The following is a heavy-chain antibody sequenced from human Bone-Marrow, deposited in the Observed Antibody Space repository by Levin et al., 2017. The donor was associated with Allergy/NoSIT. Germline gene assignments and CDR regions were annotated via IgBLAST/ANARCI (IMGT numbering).Heavy chain of an antibody. J-gene: IGHJ6*03. V-gene: IGHV1-2*02. D-gene: IGHD6-13*01. Sequence: GGSLRLSCKASGYIFTDYYMHWVRQAPGQGLEWMGWINPNTGGTSYSQNFQGRVTMTRDTSISTAYMDLSSLRSDDTAVYYCAGGIASGGKTYYYYYMDVWGRGTTVAVSS. CDR1: GYIFTDYY. CDR2: INPNTGGT. CDR3: AGGIASGGKTYYYYYMDV.